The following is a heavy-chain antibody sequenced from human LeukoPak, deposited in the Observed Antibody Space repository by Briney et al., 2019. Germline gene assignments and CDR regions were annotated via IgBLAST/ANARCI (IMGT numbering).Heavy chain of an antibody. CDR1: GFTFSSCG. CDR3: ATETIGRHYDY. V-gene: IGHV3-21*01. D-gene: IGHD1-14*01. CDR2: IGPTGTDR. Sequence: GGSLRLSCAASGFTFSSCGFNWVRQAPGKGLEWVSSIGPTGTDRYYADSVRGRFPISRDNAKNSMYLQMDSLRDEDTAVYYCATETIGRHYDYWGQGTLLTVSS. J-gene: IGHJ4*02.